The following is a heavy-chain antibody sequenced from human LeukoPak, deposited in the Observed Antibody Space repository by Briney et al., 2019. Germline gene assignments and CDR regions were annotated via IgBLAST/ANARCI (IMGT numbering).Heavy chain of an antibody. D-gene: IGHD3-22*01. CDR1: GFIFSSYA. CDR2: ISGTTSTI. Sequence: GGSLRLSCAASGFIFSSYAMNWVRQAPGKGLEWVSYISGTTSTIYYADSVKGRFTISRDNAKNSLYLQMNRLRPEDTAVYYRARQHYYDSSGLLGFDYWGQGTLVTVSS. CDR3: ARQHYYDSSGLLGFDY. J-gene: IGHJ4*02. V-gene: IGHV3-48*04.